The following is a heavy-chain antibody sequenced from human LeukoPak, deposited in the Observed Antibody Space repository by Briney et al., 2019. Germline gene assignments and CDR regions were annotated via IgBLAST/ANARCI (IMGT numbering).Heavy chain of an antibody. CDR3: ARDPPAVAANTYG. V-gene: IGHV3-53*05. D-gene: IGHD6-6*01. CDR1: GVTVGNNY. Sequence: PGGSLRFSCAASGVTVGNNYMNWVRQAPGKGLDWVSLIYSGGSTHYADSVKGRFTISRDNSKNTLYLQMNSLRVDDTAVYYCARDPPAVAANTYGWGQGTLVTVSS. J-gene: IGHJ4*02. CDR2: IYSGGST.